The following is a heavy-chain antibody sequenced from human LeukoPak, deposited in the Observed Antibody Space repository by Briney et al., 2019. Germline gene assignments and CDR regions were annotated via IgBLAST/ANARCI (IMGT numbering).Heavy chain of an antibody. CDR1: GLTFSSYW. J-gene: IGHJ4*02. Sequence: GGSLRLSCAASGLTFSSYWMHWVRKAPGKGLVWVSAINNGGSTTAYADSVKGRFTISRDNAKNTLYLQMNSLRAEDTAVYYCARRAPTRYFDYWGQGTLVTVSS. CDR3: ARRAPTRYFDY. D-gene: IGHD5-24*01. CDR2: INNGGSTT. V-gene: IGHV3-74*01.